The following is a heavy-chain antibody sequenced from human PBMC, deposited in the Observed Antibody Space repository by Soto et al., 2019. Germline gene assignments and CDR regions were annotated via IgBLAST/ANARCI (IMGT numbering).Heavy chain of an antibody. CDR3: AHRVPYASYWGLGWFDT. CDR2: NYWYNDR. D-gene: IGHD3-16*01. Sequence: QITLKESGPLLGEPTQTLTLTCSFSGFSLTTGGVGVGWLRQAPGKALEWLGINYWYNDRRYNPSLKERLTSTESTSKDQVVLTMTYLEAVDTATYYCAHRVPYASYWGLGWFDTWGQGTHVPFS. V-gene: IGHV2-5*01. J-gene: IGHJ5*02. CDR1: GFSLTTGGVG.